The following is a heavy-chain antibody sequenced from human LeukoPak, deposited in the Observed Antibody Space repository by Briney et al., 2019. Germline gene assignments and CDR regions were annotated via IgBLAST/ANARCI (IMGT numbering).Heavy chain of an antibody. CDR3: AKDRSGSGSYYPDY. Sequence: GGSLRLSCATSGFTFSSYAMSWVRQAPGKGLEWVSAINGGGGSTYYADSVKGRFTVSRDNSKNTLYLQMNSLTVEDTAVYYCAKDRSGSGSYYPDYWGQGTLVTVSS. CDR1: GFTFSSYA. J-gene: IGHJ4*02. V-gene: IGHV3-23*01. CDR2: INGGGGST. D-gene: IGHD3-10*01.